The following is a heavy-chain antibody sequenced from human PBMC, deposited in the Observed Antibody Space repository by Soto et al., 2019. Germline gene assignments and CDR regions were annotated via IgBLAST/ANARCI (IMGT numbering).Heavy chain of an antibody. CDR3: ASGIQLWLRRINNGYSG. V-gene: IGHV1-69*12. J-gene: IGHJ4*02. CDR2: IIPMFGTA. Sequence: QVQLVQSGAEVKKPESSVKVSCKAPGGTFSTYAISWVRQAPGQGLEWMGGIIPMFGTANYAQRFQDRVTITADEFTKTVYMELSSRRSEDTAVYFCASGIQLWLRRINNGYSGWGQGTLVTVSS. D-gene: IGHD5-18*01. CDR1: GGTFSTYA.